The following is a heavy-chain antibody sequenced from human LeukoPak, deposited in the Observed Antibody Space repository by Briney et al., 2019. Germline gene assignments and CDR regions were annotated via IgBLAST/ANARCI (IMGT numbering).Heavy chain of an antibody. CDR1: GGSISSSSYY. CDR2: IYYSGST. Sequence: PSETLSLTCTVSGGSISSSSYYWGWIRQPPGKGLEWIGSIYYSGSTYYNPSLKSLVTISVDKYKNNFSLRLISVTAADTAVYYCARESDGDKAYYYYYMDVWGKGTTVTISS. J-gene: IGHJ6*03. D-gene: IGHD4/OR15-4a*01. CDR3: ARESDGDKAYYYYYMDV. V-gene: IGHV4-39*07.